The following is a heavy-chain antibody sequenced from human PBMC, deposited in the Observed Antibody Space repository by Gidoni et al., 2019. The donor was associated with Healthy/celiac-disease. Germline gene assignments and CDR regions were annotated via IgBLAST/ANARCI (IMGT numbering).Heavy chain of an antibody. CDR2: ISSSGSTI. CDR3: ARDSRGDRAKSAIFDY. D-gene: IGHD3-10*01. CDR1: GFTFISYE. J-gene: IGHJ4*02. Sequence: DVQLVESGGGLVQPGGSLRLSCAASGFTFISYEMNLVRQAPGKGLELVSYISSSGSTIYYEDSVKGRFTISRDNAKNSLYLQMNSLRAEETAVYYCARDSRGDRAKSAIFDYWGQGTLVTVSS. V-gene: IGHV3-48*03.